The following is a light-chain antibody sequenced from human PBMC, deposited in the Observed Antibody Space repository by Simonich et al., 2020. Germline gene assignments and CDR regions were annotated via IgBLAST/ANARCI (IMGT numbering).Light chain of an antibody. CDR2: RAS. J-gene: IGKJ1*01. V-gene: IGKV4-1*01. CDR1: QSVLYSSNNKNY. CDR3: QQYYSTRT. Sequence: DIVMTQSPDSLAVSLGERATINCKSSQSVLYSSNNKNYLDWYQQKPGQPPKLIIYRASTRESGVPDRFSGSGSGTDFTRTISSLQAEDVAVYYCQQYYSTRTFGQGTKVEIK.